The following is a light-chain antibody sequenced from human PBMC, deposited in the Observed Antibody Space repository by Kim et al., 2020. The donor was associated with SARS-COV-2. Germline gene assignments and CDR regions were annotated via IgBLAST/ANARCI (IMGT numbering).Light chain of an antibody. V-gene: IGLV2-11*01. J-gene: IGLJ2*01. CDR2: DVS. Sequence: PGQSVTISCTGTSSVVGGYNFVSFYQQPPGKAPILIFYDVSQPPSVFPHFFSCSTSGTAASLTFSLLHADDAAYYCCSSSAGSPLVFGGGTQLTVL. CDR3: SSSAGSPLV. CDR1: SSVVGGYNF.